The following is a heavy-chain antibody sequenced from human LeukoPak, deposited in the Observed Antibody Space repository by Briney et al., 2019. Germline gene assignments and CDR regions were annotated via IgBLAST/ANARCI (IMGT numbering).Heavy chain of an antibody. Sequence: PGGSLRLSCAASGITFSSYSMNWIRQAPGKGLEWVSTISSSSSIIYYADPVRGRFTISRDNAKNSLYLQMNSLRVEDTAVYYCARALEPSKRYFDYWGQGTLVTVSS. CDR3: ARALEPSKRYFDY. J-gene: IGHJ4*02. CDR2: ISSSSSII. CDR1: GITFSSYS. V-gene: IGHV3-21*01. D-gene: IGHD1-1*01.